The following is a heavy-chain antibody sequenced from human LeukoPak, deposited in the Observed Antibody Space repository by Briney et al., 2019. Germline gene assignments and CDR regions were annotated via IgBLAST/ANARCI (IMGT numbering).Heavy chain of an antibody. CDR1: GYTFTSYG. V-gene: IGHV1-18*01. CDR2: ISAYNGNT. CDR3: ARGIVVVPAAIIPSYFDY. Sequence: ASVKVSCKASGYTFTSYGISWERQAPGQGLEWMGWISAYNGNTNYAQKLQGRVTMTTDTSTSTAYMELRSLRSDDTAVYYCARGIVVVPAAIIPSYFDYWGQGTLVTVSS. J-gene: IGHJ4*02. D-gene: IGHD2-2*01.